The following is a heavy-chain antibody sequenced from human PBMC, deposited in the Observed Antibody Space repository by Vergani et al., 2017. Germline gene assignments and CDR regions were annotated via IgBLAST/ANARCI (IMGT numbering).Heavy chain of an antibody. V-gene: IGHV4-34*01. CDR1: GGSFSGYY. D-gene: IGHD6-25*01. CDR2: INHSGST. J-gene: IGHJ4*02. Sequence: QVQLQQWGAGLLKPSETLSLTGAVYGGSFSGYYWSWIRKPPGKGLEWIGEINHSGSTNYNPSLKSRVTIAVDTSKNQFSLKLSSVTAADTAVYYCAVEKGYSGDWGQGTLVTVSS. CDR3: AVEKGYSGD.